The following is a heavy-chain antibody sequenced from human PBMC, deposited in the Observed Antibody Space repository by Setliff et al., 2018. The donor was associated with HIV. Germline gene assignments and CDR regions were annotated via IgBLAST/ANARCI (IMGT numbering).Heavy chain of an antibody. CDR1: GFTFGDYA. D-gene: IGHD3-16*01. CDR2: LSHTSSTT. CDR3: ARGGASRPDY. J-gene: IGHJ4*02. V-gene: IGHV3-48*01. Sequence: QPGGSLRLSCTASGFTFGDYAMNWVRQTPEKGLEWVAYLSHTSSTTAYRDSVKGRFTISRDNAKRVLYLQMNSLRAEDTAVYYCARGGASRPDYWGRGTLVTVSS.